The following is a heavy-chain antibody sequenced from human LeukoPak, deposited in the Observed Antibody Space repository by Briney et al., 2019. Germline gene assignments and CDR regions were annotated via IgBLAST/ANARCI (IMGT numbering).Heavy chain of an antibody. J-gene: IGHJ4*02. CDR1: GGSINY. D-gene: IGHD4-17*01. V-gene: IGHV4-39*07. Sequence: SETLSLTCTVSGGSINYGGWIRQPPGKGLEWIGSIYYSGTTYYNPSLKSRVTIFVDTSKNQFSLKLNSVTAADTAVYYCARATTTVTTFDYWGQGTLVTVSS. CDR3: ARATTTVTTFDY. CDR2: IYYSGTT.